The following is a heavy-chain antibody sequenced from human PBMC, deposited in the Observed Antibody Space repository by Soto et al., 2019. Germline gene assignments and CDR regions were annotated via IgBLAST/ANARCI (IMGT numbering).Heavy chain of an antibody. Sequence: PSETLSLTCTVSGGSISGYYWNWLRQHPGKGLEWIGYFYYSGSTYYNPSLKSRVTISVNTSKNQFSLKLSSVTAADTAVYYCARSVFPWGQGTLVTVSS. CDR3: ARSVFP. V-gene: IGHV4-59*06. CDR2: FYYSGST. J-gene: IGHJ5*02. CDR1: GGSISGYY.